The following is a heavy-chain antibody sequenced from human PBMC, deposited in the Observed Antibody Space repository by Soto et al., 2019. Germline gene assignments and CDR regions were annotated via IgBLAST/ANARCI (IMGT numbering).Heavy chain of an antibody. CDR2: ISYDGSNK. V-gene: IGHV3-30-3*01. J-gene: IGHJ4*02. CDR3: AREFSGGYFDY. CDR1: GFTFSSYA. Sequence: QVQLVESGGGVVQPGRSLRLSCAASGFTFSSYAMHWVRQAPGKGLEWVAVISYDGSNKYYADSVKGRFTISRDNSKNTLYLQMNSLRAEDTAVYYCAREFSGGYFDYWSQGTLVTVSS. D-gene: IGHD3-10*01.